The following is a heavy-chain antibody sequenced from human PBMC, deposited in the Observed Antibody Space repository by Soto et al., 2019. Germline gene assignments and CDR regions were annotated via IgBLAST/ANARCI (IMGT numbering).Heavy chain of an antibody. CDR1: GFTFGDYG. CDR2: IRGSRSPI. V-gene: IGHV3-48*01. D-gene: IGHD3-10*01. Sequence: EVQLVESGGGLVQPGGSLRLSCAAAGFTFGDYGMNWVRQAPGKGLEWVSYIRGSRSPIYYTDSVRGRFTISTDNAKNALYLQMVSLRAEDTAVYYWVSDSPATVRGISFDSWGPGTLVTVSA. CDR3: VSDSPATVRGISFDS. J-gene: IGHJ4*02.